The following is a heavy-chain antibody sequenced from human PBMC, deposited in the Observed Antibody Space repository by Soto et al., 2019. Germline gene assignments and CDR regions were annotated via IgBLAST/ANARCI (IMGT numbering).Heavy chain of an antibody. CDR3: VRVRDSGSYYRDFDY. CDR1: GFTLSDYA. V-gene: IGHV3-30-3*01. J-gene: IGHJ4*02. Sequence: GGSLRLSCAAYGFTLSDYAMHWARQAPGKGLEWVAVISYDGSKKNYADTVKGRFTISRDNSKNTPNQQKNTLRAEVMAVYYCVRVRDSGSYYRDFDYRRQRSSVPVSS. CDR2: ISYDGSKK. D-gene: IGHD1-26*01.